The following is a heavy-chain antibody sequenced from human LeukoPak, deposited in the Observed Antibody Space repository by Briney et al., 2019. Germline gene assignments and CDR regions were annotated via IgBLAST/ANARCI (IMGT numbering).Heavy chain of an antibody. Sequence: GGSLRLSCATSGFNFRNHAMSWFRQAPGKGLVWVSSIDNGVGRYYADSVRGRFTVSRDDSQNTLYLQMNSLSVEDAAVYICAKEGPARRFAFENWGQGTLVTVSS. CDR3: AKEGPARRFAFEN. CDR2: IDNGVGR. V-gene: IGHV3-23*01. D-gene: IGHD5-24*01. CDR1: GFNFRNHA. J-gene: IGHJ4*02.